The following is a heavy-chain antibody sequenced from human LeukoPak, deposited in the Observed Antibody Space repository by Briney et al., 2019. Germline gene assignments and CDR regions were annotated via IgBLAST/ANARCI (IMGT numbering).Heavy chain of an antibody. V-gene: IGHV3-23*01. CDR3: ANRCSGGSCYSDDY. CDR2: ISGSGGST. CDR1: GFTFSSYA. Sequence: QPGGSLRLSCAASGFTFSSYAMSWVRQAPGKGLEWVSAISGSGGSTYYADSVKGRFTISRDNSKNTLYLQMNSLRAEDTAVYYCANRCSGGSCYSDDYWGQGTLVTVSS. J-gene: IGHJ4*02. D-gene: IGHD2-15*01.